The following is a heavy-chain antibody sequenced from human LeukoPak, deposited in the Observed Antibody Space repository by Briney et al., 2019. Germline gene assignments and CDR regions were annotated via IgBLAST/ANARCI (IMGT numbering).Heavy chain of an antibody. J-gene: IGHJ2*01. CDR3: ARGPRITIFGVVIHWYFDL. Sequence: SETLSLTCAVYGGSFSGYYWSWIRQPPGKGLEWIGEINHSGSTNYNPSLKSRVTISVDTSKNQFSPKLSSVTAADTAVYYCARGPRITIFGVVIHWYFDLWGRGTLVTVSS. V-gene: IGHV4-34*01. D-gene: IGHD3-3*01. CDR1: GGSFSGYY. CDR2: INHSGST.